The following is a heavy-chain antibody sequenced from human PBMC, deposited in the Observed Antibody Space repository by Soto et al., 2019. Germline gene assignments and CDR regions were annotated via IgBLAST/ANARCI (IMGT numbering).Heavy chain of an antibody. Sequence: EVQLLESGGGLVQPGGSLRLSCAASGFTFSSYTMSWVRQAPGKGLEWVSAISDSGGSTYYADSVKGRFTISRDNSKHTLCLQVNSLRAEDTAVYYCAKGLVDYYYMDVWGKGTTVTVSS. CDR2: ISDSGGST. CDR1: GFTFSSYT. CDR3: AKGLVDYYYMDV. D-gene: IGHD1-26*01. J-gene: IGHJ6*03. V-gene: IGHV3-23*01.